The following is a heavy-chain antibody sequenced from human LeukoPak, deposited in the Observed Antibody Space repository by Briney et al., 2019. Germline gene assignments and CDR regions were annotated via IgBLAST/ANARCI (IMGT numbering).Heavy chain of an antibody. CDR1: GFTFSDYV. J-gene: IGHJ6*02. V-gene: IGHV3-23*01. CDR3: VREGDGPYCDDDCPLVPYYYYGMDV. Sequence: PGGSLRLSCAASGFTFSDYVMSWVRQAPGRGPEWVSGISGGGAAIYYADSLKGRFTISRDNSKNTMYLQMSSLRAEDTAVYDCVREGDGPYCDDDCPLVPYYYYGMDVWGQGTTVTVSS. CDR2: ISGGGAAI. D-gene: IGHD2-21*02.